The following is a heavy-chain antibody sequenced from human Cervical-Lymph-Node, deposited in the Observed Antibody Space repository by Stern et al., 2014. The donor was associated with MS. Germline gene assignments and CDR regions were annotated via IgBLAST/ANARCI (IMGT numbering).Heavy chain of an antibody. J-gene: IGHJ5*02. CDR1: GYTFTDYG. V-gene: IGHV7-4-1*02. CDR2: INTNTGSQ. D-gene: IGHD6-13*01. Sequence: QVQLVQSGSELKKPGASVTVSCKASGYTFTDYGMNWMWQAPGQGLEWMGWINTNTGSQSYAQGFTGRFVFSLETSVSTAYLKISSLKGEDTAVYYCARGAGPEQGRWFDPWGQGTLVIVSS. CDR3: ARGAGPEQGRWFDP.